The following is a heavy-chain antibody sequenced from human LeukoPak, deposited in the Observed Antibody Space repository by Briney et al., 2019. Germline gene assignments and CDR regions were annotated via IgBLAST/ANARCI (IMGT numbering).Heavy chain of an antibody. J-gene: IGHJ3*02. CDR2: ISGSGGST. Sequence: GGSLRLSCAASGFTFSSYAMSWVRQALGKGLEWVSAISGSGGSTYYADSVKGRFTISRDNSKNTLYLQMNSLRAEDTAVYYCAKLPRPYDSSGYKSVFDIWGQGTMVTVSS. CDR3: AKLPRPYDSSGYKSVFDI. V-gene: IGHV3-23*01. CDR1: GFTFSSYA. D-gene: IGHD3-22*01.